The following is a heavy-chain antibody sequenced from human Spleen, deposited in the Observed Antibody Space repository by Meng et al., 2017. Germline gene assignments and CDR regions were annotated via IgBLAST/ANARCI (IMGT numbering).Heavy chain of an antibody. J-gene: IGHJ4*02. V-gene: IGHV1-2*06. D-gene: IGHD6-25*01. Sequence: QVQLWRSGAEVKKPGAPVKVSFKASGYTFPDYWLHWVRRAPGQGLEWMGRINPKSGDTHYAQRFQGRVTMTGDTSISTAYMELSGLRSDDTAMYYCARDEDISAAGKLFGDYWGQGTLVTVSS. CDR1: GYTFPDYW. CDR3: ARDEDISAAGKLFGDY. CDR2: INPKSGDT.